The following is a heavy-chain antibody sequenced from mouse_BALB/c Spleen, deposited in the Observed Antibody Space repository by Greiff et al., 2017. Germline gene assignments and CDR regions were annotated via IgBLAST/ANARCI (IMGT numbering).Heavy chain of an antibody. D-gene: IGHD2-3*01. CDR3: ARMDGYYWFAY. CDR2: ISYSGST. CDR1: GYSITSDYA. J-gene: IGHJ3*01. V-gene: IGHV3-2*02. Sequence: VQLKQSGPGLVKPSQSLSLTCTVTGYSITSDYAWNWIRQFPGNKLEWMGYISYSGSTSYNPSLNSRISITRDTSKNQFFLQLNSVTTEDTATYYCARMDGYYWFAYWGQGTLVTVSA.